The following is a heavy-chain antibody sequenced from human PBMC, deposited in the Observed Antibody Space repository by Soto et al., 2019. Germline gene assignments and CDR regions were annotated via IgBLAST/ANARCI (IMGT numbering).Heavy chain of an antibody. V-gene: IGHV3-7*01. CDR2: IKQDGSEK. Sequence: EVQLVESGGGLVQPGESLRLSCAASGFTFSSCWMTWVRQAPGKGLEWVANIKQDGSEKYYVDSVRGRFTMSRDNAKNSLYLQMNSLRAEDTAVYYCARVVGATQMDFDYWGQGTLVTVSS. D-gene: IGHD1-26*01. CDR1: GFTFSSCW. J-gene: IGHJ4*02. CDR3: ARVVGATQMDFDY.